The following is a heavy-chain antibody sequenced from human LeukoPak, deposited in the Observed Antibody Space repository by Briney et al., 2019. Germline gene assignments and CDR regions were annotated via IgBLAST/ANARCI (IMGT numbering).Heavy chain of an antibody. V-gene: IGHV5-51*01. CDR2: IYPGDSDT. CDR1: GYSFTSYW. J-gene: IGHJ6*03. Sequence: GESLKISCKGSGYSFTSYWIGWVRQMPGKGLEWMGIIYPGDSDTRYSPSFQGQVTISADKSISTAYLQWSSLKASDTAMYYCARHVVPAAPVCYYYYMDVWGKGTTVTVSS. D-gene: IGHD2-2*01. CDR3: ARHVVPAAPVCYYYYMDV.